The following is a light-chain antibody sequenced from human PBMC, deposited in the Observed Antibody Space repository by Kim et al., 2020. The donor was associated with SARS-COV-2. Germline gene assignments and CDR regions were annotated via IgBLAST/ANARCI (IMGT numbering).Light chain of an antibody. CDR2: VVS. V-gene: IGLV2-14*03. J-gene: IGLJ1*01. Sequence: GQSITISCTGTSSDVGGYNYVSWYQQQPGKVPKLIIYVVSNRPSGVSNRFSGSKSGSTASLTISGLQAEDEADYYCSSYTSITTGVFGTGTKVTVL. CDR3: SSYTSITTGV. CDR1: SSDVGGYNY.